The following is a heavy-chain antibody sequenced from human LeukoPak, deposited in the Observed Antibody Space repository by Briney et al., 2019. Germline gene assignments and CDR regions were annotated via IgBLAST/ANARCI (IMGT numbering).Heavy chain of an antibody. D-gene: IGHD2-21*01. CDR2: ISSRSSTI. J-gene: IGHJ4*02. V-gene: IGHV3-48*01. CDR1: GFTFSSYS. CDR3: ARDPLGDSTYYFDY. Sequence: GGSLRLSCAASGFTFSSYSMNWVRQAPGKGLEWVSHISSRSSTIYYADSVKGRFAISRDNSKNTLYLQMNSLRAEDTAVYYCARDPLGDSTYYFDYWGQGTLVTVSS.